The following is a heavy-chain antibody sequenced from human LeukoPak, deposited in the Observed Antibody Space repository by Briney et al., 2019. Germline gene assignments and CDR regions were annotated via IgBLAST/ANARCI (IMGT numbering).Heavy chain of an antibody. D-gene: IGHD2-2*03. V-gene: IGHV1-69*04. J-gene: IGHJ6*02. CDR1: GGTFSSYA. CDR2: IIPILGIA. Sequence: ASVKVSCKASGGTFSSYAISWVRQAPGQGLEWMGRIIPILGIANYAQKFQGRVTITADKSTSTAYMELSSLRSEDTAVYYCARDQTGYCSSTSCYHCGMDVWGQGTTVTVSS. CDR3: ARDQTGYCSSTSCYHCGMDV.